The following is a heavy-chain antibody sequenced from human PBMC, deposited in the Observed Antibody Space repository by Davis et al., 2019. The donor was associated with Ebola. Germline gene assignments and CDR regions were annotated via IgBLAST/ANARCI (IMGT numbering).Heavy chain of an antibody. V-gene: IGHV3-21*01. D-gene: IGHD4-17*01. J-gene: IGHJ6*02. CDR3: ARGKVTTYYYYYGMDV. Sequence: GGSLRLSCAASGFTFSSYAMSWVRQAPGKGLEWVSSISSSSSYIYYADSVKGRFTISRDNAKNSLYLQMNSLRAEDTAVYYCARGKVTTYYYYYGMDVWGQGTTVTVSS. CDR2: ISSSSSYI. CDR1: GFTFSSYA.